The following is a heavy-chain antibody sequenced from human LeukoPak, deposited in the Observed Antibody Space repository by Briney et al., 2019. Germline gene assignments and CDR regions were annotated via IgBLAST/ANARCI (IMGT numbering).Heavy chain of an antibody. J-gene: IGHJ4*02. Sequence: SQTLSLTCAISGGRVSSNSAAWNWIRQSPSRGLEWLGRTYYRSKWYNNYAVSVKSRITINADTSKNQFSLHLNSVTPDGTGHGFGARAIWHSWSYHPLYYFDSWGQGTLVTVSS. CDR1: GGRVSSNSAA. D-gene: IGHD1-26*01. CDR2: TYYRSKWYN. V-gene: IGHV6-1*01. CDR3: ARAIWHSWSYHPLYYFDS.